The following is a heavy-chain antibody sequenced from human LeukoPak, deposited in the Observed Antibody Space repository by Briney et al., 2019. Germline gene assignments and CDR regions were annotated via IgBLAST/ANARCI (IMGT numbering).Heavy chain of an antibody. CDR1: GFILSGDW. CDR2: IKQDGSDI. Sequence: GGSLRLSPAASGFILSGDWMSWVREAPGKGLGWGANIKQDGSDIYYVDSVKGRFTISRDNAKNSLYLQMNSLRAEDTAVYYCARGGNTYEYWGQGTLVTVSS. D-gene: IGHD5-18*01. V-gene: IGHV3-7*05. CDR3: ARGGNTYEY. J-gene: IGHJ4*02.